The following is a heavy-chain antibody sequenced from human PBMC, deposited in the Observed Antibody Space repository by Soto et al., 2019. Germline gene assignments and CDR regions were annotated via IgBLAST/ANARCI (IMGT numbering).Heavy chain of an antibody. V-gene: IGHV1-69*14. D-gene: IGHD2-8*01. Sequence: QVHLEQSGAEVKKPGSSVKVSCKASGGTFRTAAISWVRQAPGQGLEWLGGIMPVFRTPDYAQKFQGRVTITADKSTSTAYMELSGLRSDDTAVYYCARDNDRPQLGGNYCYILDVWGQGTTITVSS. CDR3: ARDNDRPQLGGNYCYILDV. CDR2: IMPVFRTP. J-gene: IGHJ6*02. CDR1: GGTFRTAA.